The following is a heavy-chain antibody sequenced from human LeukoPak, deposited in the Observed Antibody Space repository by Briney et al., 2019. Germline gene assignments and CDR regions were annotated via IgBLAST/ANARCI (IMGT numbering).Heavy chain of an antibody. D-gene: IGHD6-13*01. CDR2: TYYSGST. Sequence: SETLSLTCTVSGGSISSYYWSWIRQPPGKGLEWIGYTYYSGSTNYNPSLKSRVTISVDTSKNQFSLKLSSVTAADTAVYYCASYGDPLAAANNWFDPWGQGTLVTVSS. CDR3: ASYGDPLAAANNWFDP. J-gene: IGHJ5*02. V-gene: IGHV4-59*01. CDR1: GGSISSYY.